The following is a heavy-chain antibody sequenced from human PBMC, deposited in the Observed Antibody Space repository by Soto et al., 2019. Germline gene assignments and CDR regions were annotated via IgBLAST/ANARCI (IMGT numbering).Heavy chain of an antibody. D-gene: IGHD2-2*01. CDR1: GYTFTSYD. Sequence: ASVKVSCKASGYTFTSYDINWVRQATGQGLEWMGWMNPNSGNTGYAQKFQGRVTMTRNTSISTAYMELSSLRSEDTAVYYCARGLPNVVPAAMTVTIFKLWGQGTLVTVSS. J-gene: IGHJ4*02. CDR2: MNPNSGNT. CDR3: ARGLPNVVPAAMTVTIFKL. V-gene: IGHV1-8*01.